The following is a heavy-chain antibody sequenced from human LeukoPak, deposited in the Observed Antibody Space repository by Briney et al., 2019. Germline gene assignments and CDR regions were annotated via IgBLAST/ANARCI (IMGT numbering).Heavy chain of an antibody. V-gene: IGHV1-18*01. CDR1: GGTFSSHE. J-gene: IGHJ4*02. D-gene: IGHD3-22*01. CDR2: ISAYNGNT. Sequence: ASVKVSCKASGGTFSSHEISWVRQAPGQGLEWMGWISAYNGNTNYAQKLQGRVTMTTDTSTSTAYMELRSLRSDDTAVYYCARAYYDSSGYYGYNYWGQGTLVTVSS. CDR3: ARAYYDSSGYYGYNY.